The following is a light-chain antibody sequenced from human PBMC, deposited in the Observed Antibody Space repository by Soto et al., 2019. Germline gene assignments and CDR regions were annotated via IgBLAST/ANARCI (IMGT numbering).Light chain of an antibody. CDR1: QDISNY. CDR2: DAF. CDR3: QQYDNPSWT. J-gene: IGKJ1*01. Sequence: DIQMTQSPSSLSASVGDRVTITCHASQDISNYLNWYPQKPGKAPKLLIYDAFNLETGVPSRFSGSGSGTDFTVTISSLQPEDIATYYCQQYDNPSWTCGQGTKVEIK. V-gene: IGKV1-33*01.